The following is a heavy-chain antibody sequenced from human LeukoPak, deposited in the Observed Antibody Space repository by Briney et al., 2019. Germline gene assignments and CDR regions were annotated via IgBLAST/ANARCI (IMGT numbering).Heavy chain of an antibody. CDR3: ARDEGSGWDY. D-gene: IGHD6-19*01. J-gene: IGHJ4*02. CDR1: GFTFDNYW. CDR2: IKEDGGEK. Sequence: GGSLRLSCAASGFTFDNYWMNWVRQAPGKGLEWVANIKEDGGEKNYVDSVKGRFTISRDNAKNSLYLEMNSLRAEDTAVYFCARDEGSGWDYWGQGTLVTVSS. V-gene: IGHV3-7*01.